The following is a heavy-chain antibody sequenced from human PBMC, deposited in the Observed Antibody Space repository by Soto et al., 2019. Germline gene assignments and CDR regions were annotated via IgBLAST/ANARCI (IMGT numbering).Heavy chain of an antibody. D-gene: IGHD3-22*01. CDR3: ARGTAYDSSGYSDY. CDR1: GGTFSSYA. Sequence: ASVKVSCKASGGTFSSYAISWVRQAPGQGLEWMGGIIPIFGTANYAQKFQGRVTITADESTSTAYMELSSLRSEDTAVYYCARGTAYDSSGYSDYWGQGTLVTVSS. CDR2: IIPIFGTA. J-gene: IGHJ4*02. V-gene: IGHV1-69*13.